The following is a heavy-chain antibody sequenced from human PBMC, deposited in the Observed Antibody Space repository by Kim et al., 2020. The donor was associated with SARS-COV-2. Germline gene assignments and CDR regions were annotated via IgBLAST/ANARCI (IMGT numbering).Heavy chain of an antibody. D-gene: IGHD3-3*01. CDR3: ARVSPGSGYYFDY. V-gene: IGHV5-51*01. J-gene: IGHJ4*02. Sequence: YSPSFQDQVTISADKSVSTAYLQWSSLKASDTAIYYCARVSPGSGYYFDYWGQGTLVTVSS.